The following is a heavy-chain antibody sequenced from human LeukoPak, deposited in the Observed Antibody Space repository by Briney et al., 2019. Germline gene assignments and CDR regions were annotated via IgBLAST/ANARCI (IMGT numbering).Heavy chain of an antibody. V-gene: IGHV3-23*01. J-gene: IGHJ4*02. CDR3: AKGSRGSYDY. Sequence: GGSLRLPCAASGFIFNSYAMAWVRQGPEKGLEWVSSITDSGIRTYYADSVKGRFTISRDNSKNTLFLQMNSLRAEDTAVYYCAKGSRGSYDYWGQGTLVTVSS. D-gene: IGHD1-26*01. CDR1: GFIFNSYA. CDR2: ITDSGIRT.